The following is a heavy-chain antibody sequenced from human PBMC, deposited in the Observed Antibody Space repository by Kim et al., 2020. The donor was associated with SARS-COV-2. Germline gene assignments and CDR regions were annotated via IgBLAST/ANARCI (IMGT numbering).Heavy chain of an antibody. D-gene: IGHD5-18*01. CDR1: GGTFSSYA. CDR3: ARSSFRYGYRNYFDY. CDR2: IIPIFGTA. J-gene: IGHJ4*02. Sequence: SVKVSCKASGGTFSSYAISWVRQAPGQGLEWMGGIIPIFGTANYAQKFQGRVTITADESTSTAYMELSSLRSEDTAVYYCARSSFRYGYRNYFDYWGQGTLVTVSS. V-gene: IGHV1-69*13.